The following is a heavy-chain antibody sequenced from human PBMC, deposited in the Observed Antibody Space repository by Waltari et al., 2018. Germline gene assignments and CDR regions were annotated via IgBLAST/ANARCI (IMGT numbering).Heavy chain of an antibody. CDR3: ARTLGYCSGGSCYADYGYEEGDY. V-gene: IGHV1-69*08. CDR2: IIPIFGTA. D-gene: IGHD2-15*01. CDR1: GGTFSSYA. J-gene: IGHJ4*02. Sequence: QVQLVQSGAEVKKPGSSVKVSCKASGGTFSSYAISWVRQAPGQGLEWMGRIIPIFGTANYAQKFQGRVTITADKSTSTAYMELSSLRSEDTAVYYCARTLGYCSGGSCYADYGYEEGDYWGQGTLVTVSS.